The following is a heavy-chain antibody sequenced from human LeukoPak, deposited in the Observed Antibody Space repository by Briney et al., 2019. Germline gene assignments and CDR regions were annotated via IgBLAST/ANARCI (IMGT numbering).Heavy chain of an antibody. CDR1: GFTLSDHN. CDR3: ASFEGPEI. V-gene: IGHV3-21*01. Sequence: GGSLRLSCVASGFTLSDHNMDWVRQAPGKGLEWVSSISSSSSYTYYADSVKGRFTISRDNAKNSLYLQMNSLRAEDTAVYYCASFEGPEIWGQGTMVTVSS. CDR2: ISSSSSYT. J-gene: IGHJ3*02.